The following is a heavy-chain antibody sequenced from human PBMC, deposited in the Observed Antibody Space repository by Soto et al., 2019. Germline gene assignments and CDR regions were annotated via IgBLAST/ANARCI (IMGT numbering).Heavy chain of an antibody. CDR2: IYYIGRT. J-gene: IGHJ4*02. D-gene: IGHD6-6*01. CDR1: VFSINSDAYY. Sequence: QVQLQESGPGLVKPSQTLSLICAVSVFSINSDAYYWTWFRQPPGEGLEWIGYIYYIGRTLYNPSLMSRVTISMDTSKNQFSLNLNSVSAADTAVYYCARDRSNSPDYFADWGQGTLVTVSS. CDR3: ARDRSNSPDYFAD. V-gene: IGHV4-30-4*01.